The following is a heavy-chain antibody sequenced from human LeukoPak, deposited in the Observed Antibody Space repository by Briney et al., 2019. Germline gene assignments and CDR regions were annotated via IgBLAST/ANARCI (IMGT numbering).Heavy chain of an antibody. J-gene: IGHJ4*02. CDR3: ARRGGYRNDY. D-gene: IGHD5-12*01. CDR2: IYYSGST. CDR1: GGSISSGAYY. Sequence: SQTLSLTCTVSGGSISSGAYYWSWIRQHPGKGLEWIGYIYYSGSTYYNPSLKSRVTISVDTSKNQFSLKLSSVTAADTAVYYCARRGGYRNDYWGQGTLVTVSS. V-gene: IGHV4-31*03.